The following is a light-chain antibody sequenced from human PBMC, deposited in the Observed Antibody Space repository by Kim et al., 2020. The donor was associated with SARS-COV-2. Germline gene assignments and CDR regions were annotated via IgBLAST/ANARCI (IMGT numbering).Light chain of an antibody. CDR1: QSVSSN. CDR3: QQYDSSSRWT. Sequence: SPGERAPLSCRASQSVSSNVAWYQQKPGQAPRLLIYDASTRATGIPARFSGSGSGTDFTLTINRLEPEDFAVYYCQQYDSSSRWTFGQGTKVDIK. V-gene: IGKV3-20*01. CDR2: DAS. J-gene: IGKJ1*01.